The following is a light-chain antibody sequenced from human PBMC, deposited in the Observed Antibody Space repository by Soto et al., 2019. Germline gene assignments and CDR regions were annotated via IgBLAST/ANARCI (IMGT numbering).Light chain of an antibody. CDR2: WAS. CDR3: RDT. CDR1: QSVLYSSNNKNY. V-gene: IGKV4-1*01. J-gene: IGKJ5*01. Sequence: DIVMTQSPDSLAVSLGERATINCKSSQSVLYSSNNKNYLAWYQQKPGQPPKLLIYWASTRESGVPDRFSGSGSGTDFTLTISSQQAEDVAVYYCRDTFGQGTRLEIK.